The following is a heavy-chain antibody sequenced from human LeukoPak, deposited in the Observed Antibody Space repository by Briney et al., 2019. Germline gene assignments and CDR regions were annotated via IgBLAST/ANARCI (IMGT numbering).Heavy chain of an antibody. CDR1: GFTFNSYA. CDR2: ISGSGGST. CDR3: AKDLWALRYSYGDDFDY. D-gene: IGHD5-18*01. V-gene: IGHV3-23*01. J-gene: IGHJ4*02. Sequence: GGSLRLSCAASGFTFNSYAMSWVRQAPGKGLEWVSAISGSGGSTYYADSVKGRFTISRDNSKNTLYLQMNSLGAEDTAVYYCAKDLWALRYSYGDDFDYWGQGTLVTVSS.